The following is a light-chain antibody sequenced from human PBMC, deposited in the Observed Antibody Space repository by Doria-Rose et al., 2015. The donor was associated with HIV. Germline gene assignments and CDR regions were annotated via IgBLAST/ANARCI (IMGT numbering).Light chain of an antibody. CDR1: SSDLGSSNS. V-gene: IGLV2-8*01. J-gene: IGLJ2*01. CDR3: SSFQVGQNVI. Sequence: SSDLGSSNSVSWYQQHPGMAPKLVIYEVNNRPSGVPPRFSGSKSGTTASLTVSGLQADDEADYCCSSFQVGQNVIFGGGTKLTVL. CDR2: EVN.